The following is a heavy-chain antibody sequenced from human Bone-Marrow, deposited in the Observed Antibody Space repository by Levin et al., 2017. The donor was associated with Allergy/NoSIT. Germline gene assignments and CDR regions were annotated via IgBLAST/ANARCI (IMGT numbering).Heavy chain of an antibody. V-gene: IGHV3-30*03. J-gene: IGHJ4*02. CDR1: GFTFSSYG. D-gene: IGHD3-22*01. CDR3: AALDYYDSSGSYGGMVNY. Sequence: GESLKISCRTSGFTFSSYGMHWVRQAPGKGLEWVAVIGYAGNNEYYADSVKGRFTISRDNSKDTQYLQMNNLRPEDTAVYYCAALDYYDSSGSYGGMVNYWGQGTLVTVSS. CDR2: IGYAGNNE.